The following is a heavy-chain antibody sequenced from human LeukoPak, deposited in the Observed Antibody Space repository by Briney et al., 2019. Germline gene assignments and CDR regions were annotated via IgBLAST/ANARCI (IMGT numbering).Heavy chain of an antibody. D-gene: IGHD3-16*02. CDR2: IYHSGST. V-gene: IGHV4-30-2*01. J-gene: IGHJ4*02. CDR1: GGSISSGGYS. CDR3: ARAYYDYVWGSYRSYYFDY. Sequence: TLSLTCAVSGGSISSGGYSWSWIRQPPGKGQECIGYIYHSGSTYYNPSLKSRVTISVDRSKNQFSLKLSSVTAADTAVYYCARAYYDYVWGSYRSYYFDYWGQGTLVTVSS.